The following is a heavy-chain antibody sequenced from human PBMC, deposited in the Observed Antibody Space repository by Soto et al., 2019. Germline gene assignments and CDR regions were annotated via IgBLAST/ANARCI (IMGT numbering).Heavy chain of an antibody. D-gene: IGHD6-25*01. J-gene: IGHJ6*02. CDR1: GGSFVGYC. CDR3: ARERIRGGYKAYYYYGMDV. CDR2: INHSGST. V-gene: IGHV4-34*01. Sequence: SVTLSLPSAVFGGSFVGYCWSWIRQPPGKGLEWIGEINHSGSTNYNPSLKSRVTISVDTSKNQFSLKLSSVTAADTAVYYCARERIRGGYKAYYYYGMDVWGQGTTVTVSS.